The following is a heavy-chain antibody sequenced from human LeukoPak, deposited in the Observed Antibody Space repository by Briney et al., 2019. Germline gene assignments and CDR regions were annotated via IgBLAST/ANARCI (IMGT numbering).Heavy chain of an antibody. CDR3: VRDDGIGLDAFDV. CDR1: GDIVSSNSAA. CDR2: TYYRSKLYN. Sequence: SQTLSLTCAVSGDIVSSNSAAWNWIRQSPSRGLEWLGRTYYRSKLYNDYAVSVKSRITINPDTSKNQFSLQLNSVTPEDTAVYYCVRDDGIGLDAFDVWSPGTMVTVSS. V-gene: IGHV6-1*01. J-gene: IGHJ3*01. D-gene: IGHD1-14*01.